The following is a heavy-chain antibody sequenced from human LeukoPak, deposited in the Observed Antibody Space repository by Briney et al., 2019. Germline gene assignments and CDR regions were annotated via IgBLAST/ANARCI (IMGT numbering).Heavy chain of an antibody. Sequence: SQTLSLTCTVSGGSISSGGYYWSWIRQHPGKGLEWIGYIYYGGSTYYNPSLKSRVTISVDTSKSQFSLKLSSVTAADTAVDCCARAGSGYDYGMDVWGQGTTVIVSS. CDR1: GGSISSGGYY. V-gene: IGHV4-31*03. CDR2: IYYGGST. J-gene: IGHJ6*02. D-gene: IGHD2-15*01. CDR3: ARAGSGYDYGMDV.